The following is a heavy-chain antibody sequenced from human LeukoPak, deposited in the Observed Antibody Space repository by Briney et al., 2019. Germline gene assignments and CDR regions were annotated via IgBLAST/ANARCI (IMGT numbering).Heavy chain of an antibody. CDR2: INPDGRDT. Sequence: GGSLRLSCVVSGFTFNRCWMNWVRQAPGKGLEWVAHINPDGRDTYYVDSVKGRFTISRDNAQNSMYLQMNSLRVEDTAVYYCTSWVDTTAEYFQRWGQGTLVTVSS. V-gene: IGHV3-7*01. CDR1: GFTFNRCW. CDR3: TSWVDTTAEYFQR. J-gene: IGHJ1*01. D-gene: IGHD1-1*01.